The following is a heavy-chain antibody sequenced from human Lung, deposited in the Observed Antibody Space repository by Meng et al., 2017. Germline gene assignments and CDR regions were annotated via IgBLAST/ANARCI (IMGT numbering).Heavy chain of an antibody. CDR1: GGSFSDYY. D-gene: IGHD4-11*01. Sequence: QGQLQTWGAGLLKPSETLSLSCGVSGGSFSDYYWSWIRQPPRKGLEWIGEINHSGSTNYNPSLESRATISVDTSQNNLSLKLSSVTAADSAVYYCARGPTTMAHDFDYWGQGTLVTVSS. CDR3: ARGPTTMAHDFDY. V-gene: IGHV4-34*01. J-gene: IGHJ4*02. CDR2: INHSGST.